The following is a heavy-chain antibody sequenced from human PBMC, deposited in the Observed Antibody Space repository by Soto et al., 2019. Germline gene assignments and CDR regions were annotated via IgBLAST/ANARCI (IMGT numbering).Heavy chain of an antibody. V-gene: IGHV3-23*01. Sequence: GGSLRLSCSASGFTFSSYAMHWVRQAPGKGLEWVSAISGVGAGTYYADSVKGRFTISRDNSKNTLYLQVNSLRAEDTAVYYCAKAQGTTGFDYWGQGILVTVSS. CDR2: ISGVGAGT. J-gene: IGHJ4*02. D-gene: IGHD4-4*01. CDR3: AKAQGTTGFDY. CDR1: GFTFSSYA.